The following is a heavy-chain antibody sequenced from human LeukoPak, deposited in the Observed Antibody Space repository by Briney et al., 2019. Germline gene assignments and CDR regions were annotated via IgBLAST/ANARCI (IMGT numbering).Heavy chain of an antibody. CDR3: ARGVVRDFWSGYPNMDV. D-gene: IGHD3-3*01. CDR2: INSDGSST. V-gene: IGHV3-74*01. J-gene: IGHJ6*03. Sequence: GGSLRLSCAASGFTFSSYWMHWVRQAPGKGLVWVSRINSDGSSTSYADSVKGRFTISRDSAKNTLYLQMNSLRAEDTAVYYCARGVVRDFWSGYPNMDVWGKGTTVTVSS. CDR1: GFTFSSYW.